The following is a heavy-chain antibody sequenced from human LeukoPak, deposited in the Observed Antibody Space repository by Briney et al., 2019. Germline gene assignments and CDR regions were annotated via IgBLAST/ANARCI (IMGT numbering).Heavy chain of an antibody. J-gene: IGHJ4*02. CDR2: FDPEDGET. Sequence: GASVKVSCKVSGYTLTELSMHWVRRAPGKGLEWMGGFDPEDGETIYAQKFQGRVTMTEDTSTDTAYMELSSLRSEDTAVYYCATAPYYYDSSGYLYYFDYWGQGTLVTVSS. D-gene: IGHD3-22*01. CDR3: ATAPYYYDSSGYLYYFDY. CDR1: GYTLTELS. V-gene: IGHV1-24*01.